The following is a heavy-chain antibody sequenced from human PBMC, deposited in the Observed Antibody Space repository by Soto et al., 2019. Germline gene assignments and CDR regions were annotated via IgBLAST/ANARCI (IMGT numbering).Heavy chain of an antibody. V-gene: IGHV3-30*04. CDR2: ISYDGRNK. J-gene: IGHJ6*02. CDR3: VRDTAYCSGGTCYSSNDMDV. CDR1: GFTLSSYA. D-gene: IGHD2-15*01. Sequence: PGGSLRLSCAASGFTLSSYAMHWVRQAPGKGLEWVAVISYDGRNKYYADSVKGRFTISRDNSKNTLYLEMNSLRVEDAAVYHCVRDTAYCSGGTCYSSNDMDVWGQGTTVTAP.